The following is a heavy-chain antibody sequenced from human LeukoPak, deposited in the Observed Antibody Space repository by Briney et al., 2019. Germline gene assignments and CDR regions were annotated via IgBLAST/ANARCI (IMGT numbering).Heavy chain of an antibody. D-gene: IGHD3-22*01. Sequence: ASVKVFCKASGYTFTSYDINWVRQATGQGLEWMGWMNPNSGNTGYAQKFQGRVTMTRDTSISTAYMELSRLRSDDTAVYYCARGGGYYDSSGYHDAFDIWGQGTMVTVSS. CDR2: MNPNSGNT. CDR1: GYTFTSYD. V-gene: IGHV1-8*01. CDR3: ARGGGYYDSSGYHDAFDI. J-gene: IGHJ3*02.